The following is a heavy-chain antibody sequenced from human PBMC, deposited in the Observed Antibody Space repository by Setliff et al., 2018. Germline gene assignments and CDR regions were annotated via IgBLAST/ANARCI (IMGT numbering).Heavy chain of an antibody. Sequence: GGSLRLSCAAPGSTFSSYSRNWVRQAPGNGLEWVSYISSSSSTIYYADSVKGRFTISRDNAKNSLYLQMNSLRAEDTAVYYCARDLKGYYYDSSGYRHDAFDIWGQGTMVTVSS. CDR3: ARDLKGYYYDSSGYRHDAFDI. V-gene: IGHV3-48*04. J-gene: IGHJ3*02. CDR1: GSTFSSYS. CDR2: ISSSSSTI. D-gene: IGHD3-22*01.